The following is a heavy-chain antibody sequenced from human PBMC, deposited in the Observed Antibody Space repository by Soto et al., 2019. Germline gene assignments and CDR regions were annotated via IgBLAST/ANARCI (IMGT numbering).Heavy chain of an antibody. CDR1: GYTFTYYA. V-gene: IGHV1-3*05. D-gene: IGHD2-8*02. CDR2: INAGNGNT. CDR3: PRGDWWLFDY. J-gene: IGHJ4*02. Sequence: QVQLVQSGAEEKKPGASVKVSCKASGYTFTYYAIHWVRQAPGQRLEWMGWINAGNGNTKYSQKFQGRVTITRDTSASTAYMELSGLRSEDTAVYYCPRGDWWLFDYWGQGTLVTVSS.